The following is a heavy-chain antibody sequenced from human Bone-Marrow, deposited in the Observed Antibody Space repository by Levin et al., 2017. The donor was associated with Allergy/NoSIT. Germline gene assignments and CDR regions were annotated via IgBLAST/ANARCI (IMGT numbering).Heavy chain of an antibody. Sequence: GESLKISCAASGFTFSSYSMKWVRQAPGKGLQWVSAISSFGTYIYYADSVKGRFTISRDNAKKSLYLRMNSLRADDTAVYYCARGHSTVRYGWFDPWGQGTLVTVSS. J-gene: IGHJ5*02. CDR3: ARGHSTVRYGWFDP. CDR2: ISSFGTYI. D-gene: IGHD4-17*01. CDR1: GFTFSSYS. V-gene: IGHV3-21*01.